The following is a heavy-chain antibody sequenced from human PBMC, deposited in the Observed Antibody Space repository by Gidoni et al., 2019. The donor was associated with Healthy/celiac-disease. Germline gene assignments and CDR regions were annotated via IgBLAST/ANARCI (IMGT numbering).Heavy chain of an antibody. CDR2: INHSGST. Sequence: QVQLQQWGAGLLKPSETLSLTCAVYGGSFSGYYWSSIRQPPGKGLEWIGEINHSGSTNYNPSLKSRVTISVDTSKNQFSLKLSSVTAADTAVYYCARGWNYYGSGSYYMFFDLWGRGTLVTVSS. CDR1: GGSFSGYY. CDR3: ARGWNYYGSGSYYMFFDL. D-gene: IGHD3-10*01. J-gene: IGHJ2*01. V-gene: IGHV4-34*01.